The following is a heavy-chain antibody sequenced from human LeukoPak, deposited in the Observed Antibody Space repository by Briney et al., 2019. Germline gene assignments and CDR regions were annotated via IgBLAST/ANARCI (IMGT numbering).Heavy chain of an antibody. CDR1: GFTFTNFG. J-gene: IGHJ4*02. CDR2: ISHDGTIQ. D-gene: IGHD3-10*01. Sequence: GRSLTLSCAASGFTFTNFGMHWVRQAPGKGLEWVAIISHDGTIQHYGDSLKGRFTISRDNSKNTVSLQVNNLRPEDTAVYFCAKAPYILGYYFDFWGQGIPVSVSS. V-gene: IGHV3-30*18. CDR3: AKAPYILGYYFDF.